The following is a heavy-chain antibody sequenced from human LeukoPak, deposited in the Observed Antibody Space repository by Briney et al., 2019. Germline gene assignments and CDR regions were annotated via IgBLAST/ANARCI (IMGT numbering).Heavy chain of an antibody. J-gene: IGHJ3*02. CDR1: GFTFSSYS. CDR3: ARDWQAMGLHDAFDI. Sequence: PGGSLRLSCAASGFTFSSYSMNWVRQAPGKGLEWVPSISSSSSYIYYADSVKGRFTISRDNAKNSLYLQMNSLRAEDTAVYYCARDWQAMGLHDAFDIWGQGTMVTVSS. V-gene: IGHV3-21*01. CDR2: ISSSSSYI. D-gene: IGHD5-18*01.